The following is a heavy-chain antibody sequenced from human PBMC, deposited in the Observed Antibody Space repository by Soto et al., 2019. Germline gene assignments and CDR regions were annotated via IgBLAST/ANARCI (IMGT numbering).Heavy chain of an antibody. CDR2: VYHTGRT. J-gene: IGHJ4*02. V-gene: IGHV4-61*01. CDR3: ARDFAYFDS. CDR1: GGSFKSGSYS. D-gene: IGHD3-3*01. Sequence: KPSETLSVTCTVSGGSFKSGSYSWSWIRQPPGKGLEWIGYVYHTGRTSYNPSLKSRVSISMDTSKNQFSLNLDSVTAADTAVYFCARDFAYFDSWGQGTLVTVSS.